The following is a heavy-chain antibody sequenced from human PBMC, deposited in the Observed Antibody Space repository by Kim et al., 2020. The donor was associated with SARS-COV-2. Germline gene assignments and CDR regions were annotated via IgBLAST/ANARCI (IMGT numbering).Heavy chain of an antibody. D-gene: IGHD2-15*01. J-gene: IGHJ5*02. CDR2: IIPIFGTA. Sequence: SVKVSCKASGGTFSSYAISWVRQAPGQGLEWMGGIIPIFGTANYAQKFQGRVTITADESTSTAYMELSSLRSEDTAVYYCAREVVVVAATPYNWFDPWGQGTLVTVSS. CDR3: AREVVVVAATPYNWFDP. CDR1: GGTFSSYA. V-gene: IGHV1-69*13.